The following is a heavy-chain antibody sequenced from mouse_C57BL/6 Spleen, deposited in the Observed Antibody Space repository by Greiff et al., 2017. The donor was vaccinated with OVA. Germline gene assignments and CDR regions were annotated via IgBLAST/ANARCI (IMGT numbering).Heavy chain of an antibody. CDR3: AREGDYDDVFAY. CDR2: IYPGSGNT. V-gene: IGHV1-66*01. CDR1: GYSFTSYY. D-gene: IGHD2-4*01. Sequence: VQLQQSGPELVKPGASVKISCKASGYSFTSYYIHWVKQRPGQGLEWIGWIYPGSGNTKYNEKFKGKATLTADTSSSTAYMQLSSLTSEDSAVYYCAREGDYDDVFAYWGQGTLVTVSA. J-gene: IGHJ3*01.